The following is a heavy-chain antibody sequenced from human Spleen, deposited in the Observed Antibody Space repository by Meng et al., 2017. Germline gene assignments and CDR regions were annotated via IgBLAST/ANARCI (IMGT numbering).Heavy chain of an antibody. CDR1: GYTFTHSG. V-gene: IGHV1-18*01. J-gene: IGHJ4*02. Sequence: ASVKVSCKTFGYTFTHSGISWVRQAPGQGLEWMGWISGYNGNTKYAQKLQGRVTLTTHTSTSTAYMELRSLRSDDTAVYYCAREGSYSSSSAEFWVQGTLVTVSS. D-gene: IGHD6-6*01. CDR3: AREGSYSSSSAEF. CDR2: ISGYNGNT.